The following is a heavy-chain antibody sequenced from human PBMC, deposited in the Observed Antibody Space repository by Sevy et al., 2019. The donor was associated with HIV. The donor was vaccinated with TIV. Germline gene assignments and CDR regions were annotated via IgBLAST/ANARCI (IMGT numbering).Heavy chain of an antibody. V-gene: IGHV3-23*01. CDR1: GFTFSSYA. D-gene: IGHD3-10*01. CDR2: ISGSGGST. CDR3: AKEYHPFWGVTDAFDI. J-gene: IGHJ3*02. Sequence: GGSLRLSCAASGFTFSSYAMSWVRQAPGKGLEWVSAISGSGGSTYYADSVKGRFTISKDNSKNTMYLQMNSLRAEDTAVYYCAKEYHPFWGVTDAFDIWGQGTMVTVSS.